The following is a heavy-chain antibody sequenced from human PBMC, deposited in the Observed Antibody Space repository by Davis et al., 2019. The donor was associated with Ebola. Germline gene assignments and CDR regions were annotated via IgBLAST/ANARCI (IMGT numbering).Heavy chain of an antibody. D-gene: IGHD7-27*01. CDR1: GGSLSSGSYY. CDR2: IYTTGST. J-gene: IGHJ5*02. Sequence: SETLSLTCTVSGGSLSSGSYYWSWIRQPAGKGLEWVGHIYTTGSTNYNPSLKSRVTISVDTSRKQFSLKLNSVTAADTAVYYCARHINWGARFDPWGQGTLVTVSS. CDR3: ARHINWGARFDP. V-gene: IGHV4-61*09.